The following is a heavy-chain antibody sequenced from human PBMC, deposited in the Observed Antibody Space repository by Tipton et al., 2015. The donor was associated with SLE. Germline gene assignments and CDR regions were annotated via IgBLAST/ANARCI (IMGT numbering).Heavy chain of an antibody. CDR2: IYYSGST. D-gene: IGHD1-1*01. V-gene: IGHV4-59*08. Sequence: TLSLTCTVSGGSISSYYWSWIRQPPGKGLEWIGYIYYSGSTNYNPSLKSRVTISVDTSKNQFSLKLSSATAADTAVYYCAGTGKDAFDIWGQGTMVTVSS. CDR3: AGTGKDAFDI. CDR1: GGSISSYY. J-gene: IGHJ3*02.